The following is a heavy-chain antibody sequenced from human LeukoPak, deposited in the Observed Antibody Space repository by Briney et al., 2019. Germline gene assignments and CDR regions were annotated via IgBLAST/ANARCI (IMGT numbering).Heavy chain of an antibody. CDR3: ATYYYDSSGFAVNYFDP. CDR1: GGSISSSSYY. Sequence: PSETLSLTCTVSGGSISSSSYYWGWLRQPPGKGLEWLASIDYSGTTYYNPSLKSRLTISVDTSKNQFSLKLSSVTAADTAVYYCATYYYDSSGFAVNYFDPWGQGTLVTVSS. CDR2: IDYSGTT. D-gene: IGHD3-22*01. J-gene: IGHJ5*02. V-gene: IGHV4-39*01.